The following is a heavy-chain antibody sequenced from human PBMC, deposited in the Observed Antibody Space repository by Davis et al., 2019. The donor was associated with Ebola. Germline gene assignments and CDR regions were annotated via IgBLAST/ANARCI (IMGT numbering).Heavy chain of an antibody. CDR2: ISYDGSNQ. CDR1: GFTFNDYG. V-gene: IGHV3-30*18. CDR3: AKDMLRWDFGPQDYFNGMDV. Sequence: PGGSLRLSCEVSGFTFNDYGMYWVRQAPGEGLEWVAIISYDGSNQYYGDSVKGRFTVSRDNSKNTLFLQLSSLRTEDTAVYYCAKDMLRWDFGPQDYFNGMDVWGRGTTVTVTS. D-gene: IGHD3/OR15-3a*01. J-gene: IGHJ6*02.